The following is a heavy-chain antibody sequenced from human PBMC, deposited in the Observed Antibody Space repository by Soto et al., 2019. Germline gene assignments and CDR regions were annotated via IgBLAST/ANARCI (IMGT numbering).Heavy chain of an antibody. CDR2: IYYSGST. J-gene: IGHJ5*02. CDR1: GGSISSGDYY. V-gene: IGHV4-30-4*01. D-gene: IGHD1-26*01. CDR3: ARAWDPYGGNWFDP. Sequence: QVQLQESGPGLVKPSQTLSLTCTVSGGSISSGDYYWSWIRQPPGKGLEWIGYIYYSGSTYYNPSLKSRVTISVDTSKNQFSLRLSSVTAADTAVYYRARAWDPYGGNWFDPWGQGTLVTVSS.